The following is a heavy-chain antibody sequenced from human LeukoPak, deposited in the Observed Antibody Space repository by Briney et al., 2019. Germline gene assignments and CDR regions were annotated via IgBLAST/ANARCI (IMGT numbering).Heavy chain of an antibody. CDR2: IYYSGTT. CDR3: ARAYCSGGSCYSWGGRVTHNWFDP. CDR1: GGSISSSY. Sequence: PSETLSLTCTVSGGSISSSYWSWIRQPPGKGLEWIGYIYYSGTTNYNPSLKSRVTISVDTSKNQFSLKLSSVTAADTAVYYCARAYCSGGSCYSWGGRVTHNWFDPWGQGTLVTVSS. J-gene: IGHJ5*02. V-gene: IGHV4-59*08. D-gene: IGHD2-15*01.